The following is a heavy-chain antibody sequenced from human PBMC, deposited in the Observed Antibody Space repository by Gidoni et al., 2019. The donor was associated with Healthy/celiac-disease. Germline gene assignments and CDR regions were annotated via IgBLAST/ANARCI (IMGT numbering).Heavy chain of an antibody. CDR2: FDPEDGET. J-gene: IGHJ4*02. CDR1: GYTLTELS. CDR3: ATDPGGWYSSSWYVGY. D-gene: IGHD6-13*01. Sequence: QVQLVQSGAEVKKPGASVKVSCKVSGYTLTELSMHWVRQAPGKGLEWMGGFDPEDGETIYAQKFQGRVTMTEDTSTDTAYMELSSLRSEDTAVYYCATDPGGWYSSSWYVGYWGQGTLVTVSS. V-gene: IGHV1-24*01.